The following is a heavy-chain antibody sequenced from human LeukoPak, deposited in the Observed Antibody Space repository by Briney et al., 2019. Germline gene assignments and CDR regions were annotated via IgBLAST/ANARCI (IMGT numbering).Heavy chain of an antibody. D-gene: IGHD3-22*01. CDR3: ARHYYDRSDSYSFDY. Sequence: SETLSLTCTVSGGSISGYYWSWIRQPPGKGLEWIGYIFSSGSTNYNPSLESRVTISEDTSVNQFSLKLSSVTAADTAVYYCARHYYDRSDSYSFDYWGQGTLVTVSS. CDR1: GGSISGYY. J-gene: IGHJ4*02. CDR2: IFSSGST. V-gene: IGHV4-59*08.